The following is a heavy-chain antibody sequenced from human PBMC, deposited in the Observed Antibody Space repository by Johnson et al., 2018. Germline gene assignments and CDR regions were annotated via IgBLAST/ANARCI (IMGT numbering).Heavy chain of an antibody. CDR1: GLTLSSYT. Sequence: VQLVESGGGLVKPGESLRLSCAASGLTLSSYTMKWVRQAPGKGLEWLSSISSSSNFIYYADSLKGRFTISRDNAKNSLYLQMNSLRAEDTAVYYCVAVGRMGDKAVHWGQGTLVTVSS. CDR3: VAVGRMGDKAVH. CDR2: ISSSSNFI. J-gene: IGHJ4*02. D-gene: IGHD2-21*02. V-gene: IGHV3-21*06.